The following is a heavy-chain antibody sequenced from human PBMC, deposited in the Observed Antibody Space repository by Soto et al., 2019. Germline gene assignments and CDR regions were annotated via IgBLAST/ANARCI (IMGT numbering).Heavy chain of an antibody. CDR3: ASGIVGATTYGMDV. J-gene: IGHJ6*02. Sequence: GGSLRLSCAASGFTFSNYALSWVRQPPGKGLEWVSGISGSGGTTDSADSVKGRFTISRDNSKNTLYLQVNNLRVEDTALYYCASGIVGATTYGMDVWGQGTTVTVSS. D-gene: IGHD1-26*01. CDR2: ISGSGGTT. CDR1: GFTFSNYA. V-gene: IGHV3-23*01.